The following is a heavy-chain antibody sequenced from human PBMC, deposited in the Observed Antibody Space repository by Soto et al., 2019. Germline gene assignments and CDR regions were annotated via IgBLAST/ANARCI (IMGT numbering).Heavy chain of an antibody. V-gene: IGHV4-4*02. J-gene: IGHJ6*02. CDR2: IYHSGST. D-gene: IGHD1-26*01. CDR1: GGSISSSNW. Sequence: SGTLSLTCAVSGGSISSSNWWSWVRQPPGKGLEWIGEIYHSGSTNYNPSLKSRVTISVDTSKIQFSLKLSSVTAADTAVYFCARGRGVGAYYYYYGMDVWGQGTTVTVSS. CDR3: ARGRGVGAYYYYYGMDV.